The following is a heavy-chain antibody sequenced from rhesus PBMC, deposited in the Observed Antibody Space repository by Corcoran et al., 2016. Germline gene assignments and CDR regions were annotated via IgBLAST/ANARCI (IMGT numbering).Heavy chain of an antibody. V-gene: IGHV4-173*01. CDR2: IAGSGGST. D-gene: IGHD3-3*01. CDR1: GGSISSNS. J-gene: IGHJ6*01. Sequence: QVQLQESGPGLVKPSETLSLTCAVSGGSISSNSWTWLRPPPGKGLEWIGRIAGSGGSTDYNPSLKSRVTSSTDTSKNQFSLKLSSVTAADTAVYYCARGIIWTGSGLDSWGQGVVVTVSS. CDR3: ARGIIWTGSGLDS.